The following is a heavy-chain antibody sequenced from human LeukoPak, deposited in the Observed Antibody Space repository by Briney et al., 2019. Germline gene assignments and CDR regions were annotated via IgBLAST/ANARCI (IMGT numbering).Heavy chain of an antibody. Sequence: SETLSLTCTVSGGSISSSSYYWGWIRQPPGKGLEWIGSIYYSGSTYYNPSLKSRVTISVDTSKNQFSLKLSSVTAADTAVYYCARGNTIFGVVIFDYWGQGTLVTVSS. D-gene: IGHD3-3*01. CDR1: GGSISSSSYY. CDR2: IYYSGST. J-gene: IGHJ4*02. V-gene: IGHV4-39*01. CDR3: ARGNTIFGVVIFDY.